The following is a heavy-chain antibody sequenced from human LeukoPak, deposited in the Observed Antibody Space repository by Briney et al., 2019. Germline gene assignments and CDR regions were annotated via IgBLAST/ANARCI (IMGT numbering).Heavy chain of an antibody. CDR1: GYSISSGYY. Sequence: PSETLSLTCTVSGYSISSGYYWGWIRQPPGKGLEYISISGTDGTPYYADSVKGRFTISRDNSKSTLYLQMNSLTADDTAIYYCAKDLGTWGASDTWGQGTMVTVSS. CDR2: SGTDGTP. V-gene: IGHV3-23*01. CDR3: AKDLGTWGASDT. J-gene: IGHJ3*02. D-gene: IGHD7-27*01.